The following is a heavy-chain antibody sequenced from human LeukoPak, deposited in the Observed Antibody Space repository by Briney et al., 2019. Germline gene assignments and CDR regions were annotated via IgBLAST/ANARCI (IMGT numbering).Heavy chain of an antibody. Sequence: PGGSLRLSCAASGFSLSSDTMHWVRQAPGKGLESVSAISSNGDSTYYMNSVKDRFTISRDNSKNTVYLQMGSLRPEDMAVYYCGREVDGGFDPWGQGTLVTVSS. CDR2: ISSNGDST. J-gene: IGHJ5*02. CDR1: GFSLSSDT. V-gene: IGHV3-64*01. CDR3: GREVDGGFDP. D-gene: IGHD3-16*01.